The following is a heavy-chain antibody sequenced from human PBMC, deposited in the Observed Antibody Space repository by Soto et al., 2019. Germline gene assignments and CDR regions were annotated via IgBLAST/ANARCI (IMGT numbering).Heavy chain of an antibody. CDR3: ARDPFGATQSEY. Sequence: QVQLVQSGAEVKKPGSSVKVSCKTSGGPFRSFAISWVRQAPGQGLEWMGGIIPMFRKPHYAQKFQGRLTITADESMSTAYMDLGSLRSDDTAMYYCARDPFGATQSEYWGQGTLVTVYS. V-gene: IGHV1-69*01. CDR1: GGPFRSFA. CDR2: IIPMFRKP. D-gene: IGHD3-10*01. J-gene: IGHJ4*02.